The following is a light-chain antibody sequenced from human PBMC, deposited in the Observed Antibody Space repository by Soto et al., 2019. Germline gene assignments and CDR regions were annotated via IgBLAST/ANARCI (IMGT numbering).Light chain of an antibody. Sequence: EIVLTQSPGTLSLSPGQRATLSCRASQSVSSSYLAWYQQKPGQAPRLLIYGASSRATGIPDRFSGSGSATDFPLSRSSRYAVEFEGYYSQQYGRPLTDTFGQGTNLEIK. CDR1: QSVSSSY. CDR3: QQYGRPLTDT. J-gene: IGKJ2*01. CDR2: GAS. V-gene: IGKV3-20*01.